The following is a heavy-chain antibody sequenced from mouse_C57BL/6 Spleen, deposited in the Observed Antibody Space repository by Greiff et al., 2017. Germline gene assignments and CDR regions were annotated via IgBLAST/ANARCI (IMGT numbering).Heavy chain of an antibody. D-gene: IGHD1-1*01. Sequence: EVKLQESGPELVKPGASVKMSCKASGYTFTDYNMHWVKQSHGKSLEWIGYINPNNGGTSYNQKFKGKATLTVNKSSSTAYMELRSLTSEDSAVYYCARGVLHWYFDVWGTGTTVTVSS. CDR3: ARGVLHWYFDV. CDR1: GYTFTDYN. J-gene: IGHJ1*03. V-gene: IGHV1-22*01. CDR2: INPNNGGT.